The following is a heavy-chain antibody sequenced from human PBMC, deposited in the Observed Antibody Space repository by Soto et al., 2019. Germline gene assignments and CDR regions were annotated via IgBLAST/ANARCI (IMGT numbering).Heavy chain of an antibody. CDR2: IYPGDSDT. V-gene: IGHV5-51*01. D-gene: IGHD2-2*02. CDR1: GYSFTSYW. Sequence: GASVKISCKGSGYSFTSYWIGWVRQMPGKGLEWMGIIYPGDSDTRYSPSFQGQVTISADKSISTAYLQWSSLKASDTAMYYCARHCSSTSCYMDYYYGMDVWGQGTTVTVSS. CDR3: ARHCSSTSCYMDYYYGMDV. J-gene: IGHJ6*02.